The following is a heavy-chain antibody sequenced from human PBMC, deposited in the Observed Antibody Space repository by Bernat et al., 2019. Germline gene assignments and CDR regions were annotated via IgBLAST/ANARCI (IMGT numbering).Heavy chain of an antibody. CDR3: ATWIRGFAS. D-gene: IGHD5-18*01. CDR1: GGSISRSSYY. V-gene: IGHV4-39*01. J-gene: IGHJ4*02. Sequence: QLQLQESGPGLVKPSETLSLTCTVSGGSISRSSYYWGWIRQPPGRGLEWIGSIYYSGSTYDNPSLRSRVTISVETSKNQFSLKVSSVTAEGTAVYYCATWIRGFASWGQGTLVTVSS. CDR2: IYYSGST.